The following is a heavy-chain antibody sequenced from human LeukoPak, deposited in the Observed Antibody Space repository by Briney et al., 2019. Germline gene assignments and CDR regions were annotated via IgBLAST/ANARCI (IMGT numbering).Heavy chain of an antibody. V-gene: IGHV3-9*01. Sequence: GRSLRLSCAASGFTFDDYAMQWVRQAPGGGMEWVSGSSWNSGSIGYTGSVKGRFTISRDNAKNSLYLQMNSLRAEDTALYYCGKDIGPGEDFWSGYYDYWGQGTLVTVSS. D-gene: IGHD3-3*01. CDR3: GKDIGPGEDFWSGYYDY. CDR2: SSWNSGSI. J-gene: IGHJ4*02. CDR1: GFTFDDYA.